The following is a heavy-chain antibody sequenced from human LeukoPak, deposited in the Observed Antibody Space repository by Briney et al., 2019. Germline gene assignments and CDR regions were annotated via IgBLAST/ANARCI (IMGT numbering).Heavy chain of an antibody. D-gene: IGHD3-10*01. Sequence: SETLSLTCTVPGGSISSSSYYWGWIRQPPGKWLEWIVSIYYSGSTYYNPSLKSRVTISVDTSKNQFSLKLSSVPAADTAVYYCARHGSITMVRGTYFDPWGQGTLVTVSS. V-gene: IGHV4-39*01. CDR2: IYYSGST. CDR1: GGSISSSSYY. J-gene: IGHJ5*02. CDR3: ARHGSITMVRGTYFDP.